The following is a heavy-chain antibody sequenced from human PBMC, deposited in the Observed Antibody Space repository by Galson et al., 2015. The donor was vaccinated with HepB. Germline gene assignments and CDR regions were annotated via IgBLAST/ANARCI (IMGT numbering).Heavy chain of an antibody. D-gene: IGHD6-19*01. CDR3: AHRQPEGPYSSGATPFFDY. CDR1: GFSLSTSGVG. J-gene: IGHJ4*02. V-gene: IGHV2-5*02. CDR2: IYWDDDK. Sequence: PALVKPTQTLTLTCTFSGFSLSTSGVGVGWIRQPPGKALEWLALIYWDDDKRYSPSLKSRLTITKDTSKNQVVLTMTNMDPVDTATYYCAHRQPEGPYSSGATPFFDYWGQGTLVTVSS.